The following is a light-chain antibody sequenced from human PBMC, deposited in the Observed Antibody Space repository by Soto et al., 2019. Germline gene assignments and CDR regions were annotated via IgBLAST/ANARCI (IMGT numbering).Light chain of an antibody. Sequence: QSVLTQPPSASGTPGQRVTISCSGSRSNIGSNTVNWYQLLPGTAPKLLIYSDNQRPSGVPDRFSGSKSGTSASLAISGLQSEDEADYYCAAWDDSLNGWVFGGGTKLTVL. CDR1: RSNIGSNT. V-gene: IGLV1-44*01. J-gene: IGLJ3*02. CDR2: SDN. CDR3: AAWDDSLNGWV.